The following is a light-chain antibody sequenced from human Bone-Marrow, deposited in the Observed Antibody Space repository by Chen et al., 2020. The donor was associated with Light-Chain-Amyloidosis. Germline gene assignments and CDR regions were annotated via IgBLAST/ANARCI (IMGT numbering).Light chain of an antibody. Sequence: QSALTQPASVSGSPGQSITISCTGTSSDVGGYNYVSWYQQHPGKAPNLMIYDVSNRPSGVSNRFSGSKSGNTASLTISGLQAEDEADYSYSSYTSSSTYVFGTGTKVTVL. J-gene: IGLJ1*01. CDR3: SSYTSSSTYV. CDR2: DVS. CDR1: SSDVGGYNY. V-gene: IGLV2-14*01.